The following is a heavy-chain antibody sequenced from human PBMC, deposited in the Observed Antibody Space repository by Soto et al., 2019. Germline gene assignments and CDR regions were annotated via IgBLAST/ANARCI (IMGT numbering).Heavy chain of an antibody. CDR1: GGSFSAYY. CDR3: ARVLDTAMGIDY. Sequence: SETLSLTCAVYGGSFSAYYWSWIRQPPGKGLEWIGYIYYSGSTNYNPSLKSRVTISVDTSKNQFSLKLSSVTAADTAVYYCARVLDTAMGIDYWGQGTLVTVSS. D-gene: IGHD5-18*01. CDR2: IYYSGST. J-gene: IGHJ4*02. V-gene: IGHV4-59*01.